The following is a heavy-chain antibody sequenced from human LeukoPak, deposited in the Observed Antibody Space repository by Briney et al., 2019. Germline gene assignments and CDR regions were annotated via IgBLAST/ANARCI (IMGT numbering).Heavy chain of an antibody. Sequence: SQTLSLTCTVSGGSISSGSYYWSWIRQPAGKGLEWIGRIYTSGSTNYNPSLKSRVTISVDTSKNQFSLKLSSVTAADTAVYYRARDLGFYYDSSGYYHHDAFDIWGQGTMVTVSS. CDR3: ARDLGFYYDSSGYYHHDAFDI. CDR1: GGSISSGSYY. J-gene: IGHJ3*02. D-gene: IGHD3-22*01. CDR2: IYTSGST. V-gene: IGHV4-61*02.